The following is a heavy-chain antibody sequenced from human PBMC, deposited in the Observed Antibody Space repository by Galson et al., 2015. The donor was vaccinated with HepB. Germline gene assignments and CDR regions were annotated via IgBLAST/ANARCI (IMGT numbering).Heavy chain of an antibody. D-gene: IGHD6-19*01. J-gene: IGHJ5*02. CDR1: GYSFTSYW. CDR2: IDPSDSYT. CDR3: ASAVAGTDWFDP. V-gene: IGHV5-10-1*01. Sequence: KVSCKGSGYSFTSYWISWVRQMPGKGLEWMGRIDPSDSYTNYSPSFQGHVTISADKSISTAYLQWSSLKASDTAMYYCASAVAGTDWFDPWGQGTLVTVSS.